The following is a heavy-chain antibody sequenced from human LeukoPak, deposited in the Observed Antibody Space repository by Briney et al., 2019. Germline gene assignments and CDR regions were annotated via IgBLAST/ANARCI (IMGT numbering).Heavy chain of an antibody. CDR3: ADLGITMIGGV. J-gene: IGHJ6*04. D-gene: IGHD3-10*02. Sequence: PGGSLRLSCEASGFTFSTSWMYWVRHAPGKGLEWGSRINGDGSDPSYADFVKGRFTISRDNAKNSLYLQMNSLRAEDKALYYCADLGITMIGGVWGKGTTVTISS. CDR2: INGDGSDP. CDR1: GFTFSTSW. V-gene: IGHV3-74*01.